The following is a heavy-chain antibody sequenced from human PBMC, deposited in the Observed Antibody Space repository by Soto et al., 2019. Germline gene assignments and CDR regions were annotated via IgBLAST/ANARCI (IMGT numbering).Heavy chain of an antibody. CDR2: IYWDDDK. J-gene: IGHJ4*02. V-gene: IGHV2-5*02. CDR1: GFSLSTSGVG. Sequence: QITLKESGPTLVKPTQTLTLTCTFSGFSLSTSGVGVGWIRQPPGKALEWLGLIYWDDDKRYSPSLKSRLTITKDTSKNQVVLTMSNMDPVDTATYYCAPSSSWFPFDYWGQGTLVTVSS. D-gene: IGHD6-13*01. CDR3: APSSSWFPFDY.